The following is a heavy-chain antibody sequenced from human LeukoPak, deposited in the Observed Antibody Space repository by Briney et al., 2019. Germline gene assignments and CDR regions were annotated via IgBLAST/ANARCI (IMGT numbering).Heavy chain of an antibody. V-gene: IGHV3-9*01. D-gene: IGHD4-17*01. CDR3: AKGYDYGPFDS. CDR1: GFTFDDYA. Sequence: GGSLRLSCAASGFTFDDYAMHWVRQAPGKGLEWVSGISWNSGSIGYADSVKGRFTISRDNAKNSLYLQMNSLRAEDTALYYCAKGYDYGPFDSWGQGTMVTVSS. J-gene: IGHJ3*02. CDR2: ISWNSGSI.